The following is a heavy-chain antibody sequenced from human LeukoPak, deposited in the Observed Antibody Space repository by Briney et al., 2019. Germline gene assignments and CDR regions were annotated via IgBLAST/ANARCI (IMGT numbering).Heavy chain of an antibody. CDR1: GYSFTSYW. Sequence: GESLKISWKGSGYSFTSYWIGWGRQMPGKGLEGMGIIYPGDSDTRYSPSFQGQVTISADKSISTAYLQWSSLKASDPALYYCASSDLYSYGYRGNYYYYGMDVWGQGTTVTVSS. D-gene: IGHD5-18*01. CDR3: ASSDLYSYGYRGNYYYYGMDV. J-gene: IGHJ6*02. V-gene: IGHV5-51*01. CDR2: IYPGDSDT.